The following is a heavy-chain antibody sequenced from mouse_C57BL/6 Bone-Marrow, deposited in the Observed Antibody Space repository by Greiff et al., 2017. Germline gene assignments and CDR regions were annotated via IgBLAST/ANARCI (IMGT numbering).Heavy chain of an antibody. J-gene: IGHJ4*01. CDR1: GYTFTDYE. CDR3: TDYYGSSYDYYAMDY. D-gene: IGHD1-1*01. Sequence: QVQLKQSGAELVRPGASVTLSCKASGYTFTDYEMHWVKQTPVHGLEWIGAIDPETGGTAYNQKFKGKAILTADKSSSTAYMELLSLTSEDSAVYYCTDYYGSSYDYYAMDYWGQGTSGTVSS. V-gene: IGHV1-15*01. CDR2: IDPETGGT.